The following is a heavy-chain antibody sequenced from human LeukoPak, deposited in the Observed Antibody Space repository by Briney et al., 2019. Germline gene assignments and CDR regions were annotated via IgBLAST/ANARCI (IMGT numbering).Heavy chain of an antibody. CDR1: GYTFTGYY. D-gene: IGHD1-1*01. CDR2: INPNSGGT. CDR3: ARATGSVDYYYMEV. Sequence: ASVKVSCKASGYTFTGYYMHWVRQAPGQGLEWMGWINPNSGGTRYAQKFQGRDTMTRDTSITTAYMELSRLRSDDTAVYYCARATGSVDYYYMEVWDKGTTVTVSS. J-gene: IGHJ6*03. V-gene: IGHV1-2*02.